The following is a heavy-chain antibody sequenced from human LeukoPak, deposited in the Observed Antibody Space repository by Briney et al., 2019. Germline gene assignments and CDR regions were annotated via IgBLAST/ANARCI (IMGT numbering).Heavy chain of an antibody. V-gene: IGHV4-4*02. CDR2: IYHDGRT. Sequence: SGTLSLTCAVSGDSINRNNWWSWVRQPPGKGLEWIGEIYHDGRTNYKPSLKSRVTMSVDKSKNQFSLSLTSVTAADTAVYYCARDPATSGDRNWYDPWGQGTLVIVSS. CDR3: ARDPATSGDRNWYDP. CDR1: GDSINRNNW. D-gene: IGHD2-21*02. J-gene: IGHJ5*02.